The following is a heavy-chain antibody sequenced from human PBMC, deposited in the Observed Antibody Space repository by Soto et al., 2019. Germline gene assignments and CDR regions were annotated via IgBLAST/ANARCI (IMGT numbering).Heavy chain of an antibody. J-gene: IGHJ5*02. CDR3: ARYYDFWSGYSTGNWFDP. CDR1: GWSFSGYY. D-gene: IGHD3-3*01. CDR2: INHSGST. Sequence: PSETLSLTCSVYGWSFSGYYWSWIRQPPGKGLEWIGEINHSGSTNYNPSLKSRVTISVDTSKNQFSLKLSSVTAADTAVYYCARYYDFWSGYSTGNWFDPWGQGTLVTVSS. V-gene: IGHV4-34*01.